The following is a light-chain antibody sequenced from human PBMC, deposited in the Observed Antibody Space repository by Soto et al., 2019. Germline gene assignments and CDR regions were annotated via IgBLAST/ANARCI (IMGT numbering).Light chain of an antibody. Sequence: QSALTQPASVSGSPGQSITLSCTGTSSDVGRYNLVSWYQLHPGKDPKLMIYEGTDQPSGVSNRFAGSKSGSKASLKTSGLEAEDEADYYCCSYAGSSSYVVFGGGTKLTVL. V-gene: IGLV2-23*01. J-gene: IGLJ2*01. CDR1: SSDVGRYNL. CDR3: CSYAGSSSYVV. CDR2: EGT.